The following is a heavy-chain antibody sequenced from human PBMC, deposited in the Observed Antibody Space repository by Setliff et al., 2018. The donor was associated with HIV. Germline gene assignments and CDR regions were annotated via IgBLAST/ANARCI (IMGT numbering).Heavy chain of an antibody. Sequence: SETLSLTCAVSGGSIGTTTYYWGWIRQPPGKGLEWIGSIYYNGITYYNPSLKGRFTISVDTSKNQFSLKVTSVTAADTAVYYCARRIFHSSFPSFDSWGQGTLVTISS. D-gene: IGHD2-15*01. J-gene: IGHJ4*02. CDR2: IYYNGIT. CDR3: ARRIFHSSFPSFDS. CDR1: GGSIGTTTYY. V-gene: IGHV4-39*01.